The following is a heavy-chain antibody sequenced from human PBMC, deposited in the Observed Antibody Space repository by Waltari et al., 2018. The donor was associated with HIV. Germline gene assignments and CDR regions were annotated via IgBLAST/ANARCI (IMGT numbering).Heavy chain of an antibody. Sequence: QVQLQQWGAGLLKPSETLSLTCAVYGGSFSGYYWSWIRQPPGKGLEWIGEINHSGSTNYNPSLKSRVTISVDTSKNQFSLKLSSVTAADTAVYYCARVSYDYVWGSYRRAEYFQHWGQGTLVTVSS. V-gene: IGHV4-34*01. J-gene: IGHJ1*01. CDR1: GGSFSGYY. CDR2: INHSGST. CDR3: ARVSYDYVWGSYRRAEYFQH. D-gene: IGHD3-16*02.